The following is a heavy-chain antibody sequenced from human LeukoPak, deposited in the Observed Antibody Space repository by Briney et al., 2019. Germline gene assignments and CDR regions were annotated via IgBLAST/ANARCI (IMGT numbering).Heavy chain of an antibody. CDR2: IYSGGST. CDR3: ARSSGEQPPFDP. D-gene: IGHD1-26*01. V-gene: IGHV3-66*01. Sequence: GGSLRLSCAASGFTVSSNYMSWDRQAPGKGLEWVSVIYSGGSTYYADSVKGRFTISRDNSKNTLYLQMNSLRAEDTAVYYCARSSGEQPPFDPWGQGTLVTVSS. J-gene: IGHJ5*02. CDR1: GFTVSSNY.